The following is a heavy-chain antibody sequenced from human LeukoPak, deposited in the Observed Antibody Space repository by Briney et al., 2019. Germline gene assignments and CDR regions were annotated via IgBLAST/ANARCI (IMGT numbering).Heavy chain of an antibody. D-gene: IGHD4-17*01. Sequence: ASVKVSCKASGYTFTGYYMHWVRQAPGQGLEWMGWISPNSGGTNYAQKFQGRVTMTRDTSISTAYMELSRLRSDDTAVYYCARGAVDYGDKAGAFDIWGQGTMVTVSS. CDR1: GYTFTGYY. J-gene: IGHJ3*02. CDR2: ISPNSGGT. CDR3: ARGAVDYGDKAGAFDI. V-gene: IGHV1-2*02.